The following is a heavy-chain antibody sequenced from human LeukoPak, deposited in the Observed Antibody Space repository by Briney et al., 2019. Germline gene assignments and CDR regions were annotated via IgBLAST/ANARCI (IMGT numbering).Heavy chain of an antibody. CDR1: GYIVSGYY. V-gene: IGHV1-2*06. J-gene: IGHJ5*02. CDR2: INPTTGAT. Sequence: ASVKVSCKASGYIVSGYYVHWLRQAPGQGLEWMGRINPTTGATNFAQKFQGRVTMTRDTSISTVYLEVSGLRSDDTAMYYCARDVSSSWYPGWFDPWGQGTQVTVSS. CDR3: ARDVSSSWYPGWFDP. D-gene: IGHD6-13*01.